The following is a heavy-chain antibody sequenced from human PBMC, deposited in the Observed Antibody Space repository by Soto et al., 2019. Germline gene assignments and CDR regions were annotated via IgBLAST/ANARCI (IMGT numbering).Heavy chain of an antibody. D-gene: IGHD2-21*02. CDR3: TTPGAYCGGDCYFDY. CDR2: IKSKTDGGTT. CDR1: GFTFSNAW. V-gene: IGHV3-15*01. J-gene: IGHJ4*02. Sequence: GGSLRLSCAASGFTFSNAWMSWVRQAPGKGLEWVGRIKSKTDGGTTDYAAPVKGRFTISRDDSKNTLYLQMNSLKTEDTAVYYCTTPGAYCGGDCYFDYWGQGTLVTVSS.